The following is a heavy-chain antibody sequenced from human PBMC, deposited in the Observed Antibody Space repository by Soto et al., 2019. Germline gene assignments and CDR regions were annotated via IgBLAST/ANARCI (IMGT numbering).Heavy chain of an antibody. CDR2: INPSGGST. CDR3: ARGDCSSTSCYSGYYYGLDV. J-gene: IGHJ6*02. D-gene: IGHD2-2*02. V-gene: IGHV1-46*01. Sequence: ASVKVSCKAPGYTFTSYYMHWVRQAPGQGLEWMGIINPSGGSTSYAQKFQGRVTMTRDTSTSTVYMELSSLRSEDTAVYYCARGDCSSTSCYSGYYYGLDVWGQGTTVTVS. CDR1: GYTFTSYY.